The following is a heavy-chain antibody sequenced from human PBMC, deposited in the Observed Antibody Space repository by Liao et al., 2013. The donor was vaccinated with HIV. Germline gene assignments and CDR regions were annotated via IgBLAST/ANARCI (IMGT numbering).Heavy chain of an antibody. CDR3: ARDLGHSGSYLDY. D-gene: IGHD3-10*01. CDR1: GDTISTRGAY. J-gene: IGHJ4*02. Sequence: QLLLQESGPGLLKPSETLSLTCNVSGDTISTRGAYWGWIRQPPGKGLEWIGNIYYSGSAYYNPSLKSRVTMSVDTSTNQFSLRLNSVSAADTAVYYCARDLGHSGSYLDYWGQGTLVTVSS. V-gene: IGHV4-39*07. CDR2: IYYSGSA.